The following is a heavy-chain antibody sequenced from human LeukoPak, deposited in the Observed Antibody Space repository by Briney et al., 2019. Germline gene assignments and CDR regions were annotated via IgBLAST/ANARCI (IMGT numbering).Heavy chain of an antibody. CDR3: AREGYSGSYYADY. CDR1: GFTFSSYA. D-gene: IGHD1-26*01. V-gene: IGHV3-30-3*01. Sequence: HPGRSLRLSCAASGFTFSSYAMHWVRQAPGKGLEWVAVISYDGSNKYYADSVKGRFTISRDNSKNTLYLQMNSLRAEDTAVYYCAREGYSGSYYADYWGQGTLVTVSS. J-gene: IGHJ4*02. CDR2: ISYDGSNK.